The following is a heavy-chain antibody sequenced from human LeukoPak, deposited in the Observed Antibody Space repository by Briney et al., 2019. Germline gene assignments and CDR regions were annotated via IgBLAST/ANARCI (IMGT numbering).Heavy chain of an antibody. J-gene: IGHJ5*02. Sequence: SETLSLTCAVSGGSISSSNWWSWVRQPPGKGLEWIGEIYHSGSTNYNPSLKSRVTISVDTSKNQFSLKLSSVTAADTAVYYCARTPLPAATNWFDPWGQGTLVTVSS. D-gene: IGHD2-2*01. CDR3: ARTPLPAATNWFDP. CDR1: GGSISSSNW. CDR2: IYHSGST. V-gene: IGHV4-4*02.